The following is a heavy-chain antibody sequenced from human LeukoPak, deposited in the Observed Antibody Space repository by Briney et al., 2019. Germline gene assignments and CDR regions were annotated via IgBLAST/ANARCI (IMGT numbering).Heavy chain of an antibody. CDR2: IYTTGST. CDR3: ARVGGSSYGQFDY. D-gene: IGHD5-18*01. J-gene: IGHJ4*02. Sequence: SQTLSLTCTVFGGSISSGSYYWNWIRQPAGKGLEWIGRIYTTGSTNYNPSLKSRVTISVDTSKNQFSLNLNSVTAADTAVYYCARVGGSSYGQFDYWGQGTLVTVSS. V-gene: IGHV4-61*02. CDR1: GGSISSGSYY.